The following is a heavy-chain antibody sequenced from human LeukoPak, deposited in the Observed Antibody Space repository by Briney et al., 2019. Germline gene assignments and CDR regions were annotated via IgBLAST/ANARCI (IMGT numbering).Heavy chain of an antibody. J-gene: IGHJ4*02. Sequence: WVRQPPGKGLEWIGSIFYSAYTYYNPSLKSQVSISVDTSKNQFSLNLSSVTAADTAVYYSARGGRSSSSLNFDFWGQGTLVTVSS. CDR2: IFYSAYT. V-gene: IGHV4-39*07. CDR3: ARGGRSSSSLNFDF. D-gene: IGHD6-6*01.